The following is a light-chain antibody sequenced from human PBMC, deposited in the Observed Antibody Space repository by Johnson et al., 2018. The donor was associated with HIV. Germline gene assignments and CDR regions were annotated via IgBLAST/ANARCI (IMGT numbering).Light chain of an antibody. CDR2: DNN. V-gene: IGLV1-51*01. Sequence: QSVLTQPPSVSAAPGQKVTISCYGSSSNIGNNYVSWYQQLPGTAPKVLIYDNNKRPSGIPDRFSGSKSGTSATLGITGLQTGDEADYYCGTWDTRLSAGHVFGTGTKVTVL. CDR3: GTWDTRLSAGHV. CDR1: SSNIGNNY. J-gene: IGLJ1*01.